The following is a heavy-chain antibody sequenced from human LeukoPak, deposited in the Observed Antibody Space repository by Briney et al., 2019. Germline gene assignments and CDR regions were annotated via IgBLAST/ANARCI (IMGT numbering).Heavy chain of an antibody. V-gene: IGHV4-34*01. CDR1: GGSFSGYY. CDR2: INHSGST. J-gene: IGHJ6*03. D-gene: IGHD2-21*01. CDR3: ARGTKHLKTYYYMDV. Sequence: SETPSLTCAVYGGSFSGYYWSWIRQPPGKGLEWIGEINHSGSTNYNPSLKSRVTISVDTSKNQFSLKLSSVTAADTAVYYCARGTKHLKTYYYMDVWGKGTTVTVSS.